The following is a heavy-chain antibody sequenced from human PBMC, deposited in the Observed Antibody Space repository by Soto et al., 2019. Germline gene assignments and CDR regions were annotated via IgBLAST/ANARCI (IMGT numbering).Heavy chain of an antibody. CDR3: ARLDYYGSGSPPD. J-gene: IGHJ4*02. Sequence: SETLSLTCTVSGGSISSYYWSWIRQPPGKGLEWIGYIYYSGSTNYNPSLKSRVTISVDTSKNQFSLKLSSVTAADTAVYYCARLDYYGSGSPPDWGQGTLVTVSS. CDR2: IYYSGST. CDR1: GGSISSYY. V-gene: IGHV4-59*08. D-gene: IGHD3-10*01.